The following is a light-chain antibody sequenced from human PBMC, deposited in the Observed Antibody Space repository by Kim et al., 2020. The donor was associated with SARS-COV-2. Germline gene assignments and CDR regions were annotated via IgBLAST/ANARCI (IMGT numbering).Light chain of an antibody. J-gene: IGLJ3*02. CDR3: QVWDSSSDHRV. V-gene: IGLV3-21*04. CDR2: FDS. Sequence: APGKTARITCGGNNIGGKSVHWEQQKPGQAPVLVIYFDSDRPSGIPERFSGSNSGNTATLTISRVEAGDEADYYCQVWDSSSDHRVFGGGTQLTVL. CDR1: NIGGKS.